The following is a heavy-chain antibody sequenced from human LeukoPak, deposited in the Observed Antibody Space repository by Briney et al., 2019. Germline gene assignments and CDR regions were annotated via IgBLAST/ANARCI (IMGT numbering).Heavy chain of an antibody. CDR2: ISSSSSYI. CDR3: ARDEDYDILTGYYGDYFDY. D-gene: IGHD3-9*01. CDR1: GFTFSSYS. V-gene: IGHV3-21*01. J-gene: IGHJ4*02. Sequence: KPGGSLSLSCAASGFTFSSYSMNWVRQAPGKGLEWVSSISSSSSYIYYADSVKGRFTISRDNAKNSLYLQMNSLRAEDTAVYYCARDEDYDILTGYYGDYFDYWGQGTLVTVSS.